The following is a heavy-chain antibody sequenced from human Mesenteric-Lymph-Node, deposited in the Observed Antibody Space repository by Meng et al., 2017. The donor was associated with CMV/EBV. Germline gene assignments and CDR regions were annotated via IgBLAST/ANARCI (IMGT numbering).Heavy chain of an antibody. D-gene: IGHD3-3*01. CDR2: ISSDGGST. J-gene: IGHJ6*02. CDR3: ARDMRYDFWSGFYAMDV. Sequence: GESRKISCAASGFTFSDHWMHWVRQAPGKGLVWVSRISSDGGSTSNADSVKGRFTISRDNAKNTLYLQMNSLRAEDTAVYFCARDMRYDFWSGFYAMDVWGQGTTVTVSS. V-gene: IGHV3-74*01. CDR1: GFTFSDHW.